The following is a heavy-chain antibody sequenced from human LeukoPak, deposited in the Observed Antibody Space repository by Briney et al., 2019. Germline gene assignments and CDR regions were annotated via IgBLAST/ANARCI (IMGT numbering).Heavy chain of an antibody. Sequence: GASVKVSCKASGYTFTNYAIHWVRQAPGRRLEWMGWSNGANGNTEYSPAFQGRVSITRDTSASTAYMELSSLSSEDMAMYYCARGIHSGAWLTDYWGQGTLVTVS. D-gene: IGHD6-25*01. CDR2: SNGANGNT. J-gene: IGHJ4*02. CDR3: ARGIHSGAWLTDY. CDR1: GYTFTNYA. V-gene: IGHV1-3*02.